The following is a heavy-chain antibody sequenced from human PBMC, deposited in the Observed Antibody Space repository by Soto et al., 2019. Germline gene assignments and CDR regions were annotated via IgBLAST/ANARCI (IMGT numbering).Heavy chain of an antibody. V-gene: IGHV2-5*01. CDR1: GFSLSTTGMG. CDR2: IYWNNDK. D-gene: IGHD3-16*01. J-gene: IGHJ4*02. Sequence: QITLKESGPTLVKPTQTLTLTCTFSGFSLSTTGMGVGWIRQPRGKALEWLALIYWNNDKRYSPSLKSRLNITRDTSKNQVVLTMTNMDPVDTATYYCAHRRKIYYSVWGDHRNDCFDYWGQGSLVTVSS. CDR3: AHRRKIYYSVWGDHRNDCFDY.